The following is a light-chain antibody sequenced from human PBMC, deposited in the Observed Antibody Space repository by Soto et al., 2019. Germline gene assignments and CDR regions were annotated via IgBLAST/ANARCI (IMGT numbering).Light chain of an antibody. CDR1: GSYVGGYNY. CDR2: EVS. J-gene: IGLJ1*01. CDR3: SSYTITSTYV. Sequence: QAALTQPASVSGSPGQSITISCTGTGSYVGGYNYVSLYQQHPGKAPKLMIYEVSDRPSGVSNRFSGSKSGNTASLTISGLQAEDEADYYCSSYTITSTYVFGTGTK. V-gene: IGLV2-14*01.